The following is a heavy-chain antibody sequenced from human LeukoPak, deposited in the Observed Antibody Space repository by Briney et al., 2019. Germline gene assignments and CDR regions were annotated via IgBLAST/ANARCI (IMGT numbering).Heavy chain of an antibody. CDR3: AKGSIMDV. CDR2: ISWNSGSI. V-gene: IGHV3-9*01. CDR1: GFTFDDYA. Sequence: GRSLRLSCAASGFTFDDYALHWVRQAPGKGLEWVSGISWNSGSIGYADSVKGRFTISRDSAKNSLYLQMNSLRAEDTALYYCAKGSIMDVWGKGTTVTISP. J-gene: IGHJ6*04.